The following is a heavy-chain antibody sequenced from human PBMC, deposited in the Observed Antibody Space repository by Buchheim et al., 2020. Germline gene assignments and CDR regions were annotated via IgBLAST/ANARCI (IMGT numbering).Heavy chain of an antibody. CDR3: ARDRQKDIVVDSILGGMDV. CDR2: ISSSSSHT. Sequence: QVQLVESGGGLVKPGGSLRLSCAASGFTFSDYYMSWIRQAPGKGLEWVSYISSSSSHTNYADSVKGRFTISRDNAKNSLYLQMNSLRAEDTAVYYCARDRQKDIVVDSILGGMDVWGQGTT. V-gene: IGHV3-11*06. J-gene: IGHJ6*02. D-gene: IGHD2-2*01. CDR1: GFTFSDYY.